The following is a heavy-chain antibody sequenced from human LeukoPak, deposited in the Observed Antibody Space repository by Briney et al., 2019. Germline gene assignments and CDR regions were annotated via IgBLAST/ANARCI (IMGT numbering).Heavy chain of an antibody. Sequence: ASVKVSCKASGYTFTGYYMHWVRQAPGQGLEWMGRINPNSGGTNYAQKFQGRVTMTRDTSISTAYMELSRLRSADTAVYYCARSTMTTVTTQEFDYWGQGTLVTVSS. V-gene: IGHV1-2*06. D-gene: IGHD4-17*01. CDR1: GYTFTGYY. CDR2: INPNSGGT. CDR3: ARSTMTTVTTQEFDY. J-gene: IGHJ4*02.